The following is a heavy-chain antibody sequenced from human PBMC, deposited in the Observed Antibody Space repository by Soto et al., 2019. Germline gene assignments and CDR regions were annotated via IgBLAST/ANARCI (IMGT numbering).Heavy chain of an antibody. CDR1: GFTFSDYY. D-gene: IGHD1-26*01. Sequence: QVQLVESGGGSVKPGGSLRLSCAASGFTFSDYYMSWIRQAPGKGLEWVSYISSSGSTIYYADSVKGRFTISRDNAKNSLYLQMNSLRAEDTAVYYCARETNGFMGAIAPAGYYYYGMDVWGQGTTVTVSS. J-gene: IGHJ6*02. CDR2: ISSSGSTI. CDR3: ARETNGFMGAIAPAGYYYYGMDV. V-gene: IGHV3-11*01.